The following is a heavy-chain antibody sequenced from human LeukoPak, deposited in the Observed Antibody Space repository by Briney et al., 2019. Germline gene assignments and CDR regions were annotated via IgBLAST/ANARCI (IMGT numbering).Heavy chain of an antibody. CDR2: IYTSGST. CDR1: GGSISSGSYY. V-gene: IGHV4-61*02. CDR3: ARDSEDGDAAFDI. J-gene: IGHJ3*02. D-gene: IGHD4-17*01. Sequence: SQTLSLTCTVSGGSISSGSYYWSWIRQPAGKGLEWIGRIYTSGSTNYNPSLKSRVTISVDTSKNQFSLKLSSVTAADTAVYYCARDSEDGDAAFDIWGQGTMVTVSS.